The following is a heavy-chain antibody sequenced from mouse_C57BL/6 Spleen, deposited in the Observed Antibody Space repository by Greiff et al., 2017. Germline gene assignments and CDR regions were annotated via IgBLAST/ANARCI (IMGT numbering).Heavy chain of an antibody. V-gene: IGHV1-59*01. Sequence: QVQLQQPGAELVRPGTSVKLSCKASGYTFTSYWMHWVKQRPGQGLEWIGVIDPSDSYTNYNQKFKGKATLTVDTSSSTAYMQLSSLTSEDSAVYYCARSGDGYSYAMDYWGQGTSDTVSS. CDR1: GYTFTSYW. CDR2: IDPSDSYT. D-gene: IGHD2-3*01. J-gene: IGHJ4*01. CDR3: ARSGDGYSYAMDY.